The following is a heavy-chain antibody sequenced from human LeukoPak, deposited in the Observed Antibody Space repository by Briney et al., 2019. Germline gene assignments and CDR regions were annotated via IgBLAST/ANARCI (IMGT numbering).Heavy chain of an antibody. Sequence: PSETLSLTCTVSGGSISSYYWSWIRQPAGKGLEWIGRIYTSGSTNYNPSLKSRVTMSVGTSKSQFSLKLSSVTAADTAVYYCARLRRYSSRPDAVDIWGQGTMVTVSS. CDR1: GGSISSYY. CDR2: IYTSGST. D-gene: IGHD6-13*01. V-gene: IGHV4-4*07. J-gene: IGHJ3*02. CDR3: ARLRRYSSRPDAVDI.